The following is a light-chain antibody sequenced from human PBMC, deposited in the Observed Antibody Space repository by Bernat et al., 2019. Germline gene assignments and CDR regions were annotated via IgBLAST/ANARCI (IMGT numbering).Light chain of an antibody. CDR1: SSDIGAYNY. V-gene: IGLV2-14*03. Sequence: QSALTQPASVSGSPGQSITISCTGTSSDIGAYNYVSWYQQHPGKAPKLLICNVTNRPSGVSSRFSGSKSGNTASLTISGLQADDEADYYCTSYTTTSAPYVFGTGTKVTVL. CDR2: NVT. J-gene: IGLJ1*01. CDR3: TSYTTTSAPYV.